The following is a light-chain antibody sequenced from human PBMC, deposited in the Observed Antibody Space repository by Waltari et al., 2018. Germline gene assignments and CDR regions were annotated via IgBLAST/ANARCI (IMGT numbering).Light chain of an antibody. J-gene: IGLJ3*02. CDR1: SGINVGSYR. CDR2: YTSDSDK. V-gene: IGLV5-45*03. Sequence: QAVLTQPSSLSASPGASASLTCTLRSGINVGSYRIYWYQQKPGSPPQYLLRYTSDSDKQQVSGVPSRFSGSKDASANAGILLISGLQSEDEADYYCVIWHSSAWVFGGGTKLTVL. CDR3: VIWHSSAWV.